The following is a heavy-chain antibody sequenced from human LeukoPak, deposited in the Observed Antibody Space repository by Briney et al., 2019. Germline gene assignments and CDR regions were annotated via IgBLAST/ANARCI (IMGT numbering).Heavy chain of an antibody. CDR1: GYTFTGYY. D-gene: IGHD2-15*01. Sequence: ASVKVSCKASGYTFTGYYMHWVRQAPGQGLEWMGWINPNSGGTNYAQKFQGRVTMTRDPSISTAYMELSRLRSDDTAVYYCAKAPFCSGGSCYKTFDYWGQGALVTVSS. J-gene: IGHJ4*02. CDR2: INPNSGGT. V-gene: IGHV1-2*02. CDR3: AKAPFCSGGSCYKTFDY.